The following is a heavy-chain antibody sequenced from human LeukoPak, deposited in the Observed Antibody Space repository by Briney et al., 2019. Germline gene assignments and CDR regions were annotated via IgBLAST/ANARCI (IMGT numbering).Heavy chain of an antibody. CDR2: IYTSGST. J-gene: IGHJ6*03. CDR1: GGSISSGSYY. V-gene: IGHV4-61*02. D-gene: IGHD3-22*01. Sequence: SETLSLTCTVSGGSISSGSYYWSWIRQPAGKGLEWIGRIYTSGSTNYNPSLKSRVTISVDTSKNQSSLKLSSVTAADTAVYYCARGPTYDSSGYYLSYYYYMDVWGKGTTVTISS. CDR3: ARGPTYDSSGYYLSYYYYMDV.